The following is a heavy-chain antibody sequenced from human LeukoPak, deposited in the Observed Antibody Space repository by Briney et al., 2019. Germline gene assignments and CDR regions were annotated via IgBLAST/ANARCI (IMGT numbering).Heavy chain of an antibody. V-gene: IGHV4-39*07. Sequence: SETLSLTCTVSGGSISSSSYYWGWIRQPPGKGLEWIGSIYYSGSTYYNPSLKSRVTISVDTSKNQFSLKLSPVTAADTAVYYCARYALGYCSGITCYGALDIWGQGTMVTVSS. CDR1: GGSISSSSYY. CDR2: IYYSGST. J-gene: IGHJ3*02. CDR3: ARYALGYCSGITCYGALDI. D-gene: IGHD2-15*01.